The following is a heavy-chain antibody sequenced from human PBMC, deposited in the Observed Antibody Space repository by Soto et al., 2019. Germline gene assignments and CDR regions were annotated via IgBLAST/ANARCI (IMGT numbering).Heavy chain of an antibody. CDR3: ARGGSGYNF. J-gene: IGHJ4*02. Sequence: SVKVSCKASGGSFSNFGISWVRQAPGQGLEWMGGIAPVFGRPNYAQRFRGRLTITADESTSTGYMELISLRSDDTAVYYCARGGSGYNFWGQGTQVTVSS. D-gene: IGHD5-12*01. CDR2: IAPVFGRP. V-gene: IGHV1-69*13. CDR1: GGSFSNFG.